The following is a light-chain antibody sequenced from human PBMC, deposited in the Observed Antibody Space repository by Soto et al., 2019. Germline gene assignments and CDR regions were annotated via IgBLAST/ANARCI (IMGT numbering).Light chain of an antibody. CDR2: AAS. Sequence: DIQMTQSPSSLSASVGDRVTITCRPSQSISIYLNWYQQRPGKAPNLLIYAASNLQSGVPSRFSGSGSGTDFTLTISSLQPEDFATYYCQQCFSTPQTFGQGTKVDIK. CDR3: QQCFSTPQT. V-gene: IGKV1-39*01. J-gene: IGKJ1*01. CDR1: QSISIY.